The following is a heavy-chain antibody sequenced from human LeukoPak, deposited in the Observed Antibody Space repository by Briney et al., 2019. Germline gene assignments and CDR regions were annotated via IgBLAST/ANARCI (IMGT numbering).Heavy chain of an antibody. Sequence: ASVKVSCKASGYTFTSYYMHWVRQAPGQGLGWMGIINLSGGGTSYAQKLQGRVTMTRDTSTSTVYMELSSLRSEDTAVYYCARAYGSGSYTLLFFDYWGQGTLVTVSS. D-gene: IGHD3-10*01. V-gene: IGHV1-46*01. CDR2: INLSGGGT. CDR1: GYTFTSYY. J-gene: IGHJ4*02. CDR3: ARAYGSGSYTLLFFDY.